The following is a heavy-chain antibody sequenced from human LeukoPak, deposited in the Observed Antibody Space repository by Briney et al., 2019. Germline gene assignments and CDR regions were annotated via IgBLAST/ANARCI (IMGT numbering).Heavy chain of an antibody. D-gene: IGHD4-23*01. CDR3: ARDQNSGFGH. CDR2: ISYSGST. V-gene: IGHV4-31*03. J-gene: IGHJ4*02. CDR1: GGSISSRGCY. Sequence: SETLSLTCTVSGGSISSRGCYWSWIRQHPGTSLELIGYISYSGSTYYNPSLKSRVTIAGDTSKNQFSLRLTSVSAADTAVYYCARDQNSGFGHWGQGTLVTVSS.